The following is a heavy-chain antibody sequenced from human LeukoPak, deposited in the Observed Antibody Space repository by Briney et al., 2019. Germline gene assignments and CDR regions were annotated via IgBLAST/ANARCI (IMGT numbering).Heavy chain of an antibody. CDR3: ARGRLTMVRGEAYYYMDV. CDR1: GGSFSGYY. V-gene: IGHV4-34*01. J-gene: IGHJ6*03. Sequence: PSETLSLTCAVYGGSFSGYYWSWIRQPPGKGLGWIGEINHSGSTNYNPSLKSRVTISVDTSKNQFSLKLSSVTAADTAVYYCARGRLTMVRGEAYYYMDVWGKGTTVTVSS. D-gene: IGHD3-10*01. CDR2: INHSGST.